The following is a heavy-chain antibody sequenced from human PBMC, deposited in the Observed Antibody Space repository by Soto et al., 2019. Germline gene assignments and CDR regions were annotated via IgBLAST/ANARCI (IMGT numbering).Heavy chain of an antibody. CDR1: GGSISSGGYY. Sequence: ASETLSLTCTVSGGSISSGGYYWSWIRQHPGKGLEWIGYIYYSGSTYYNPSLKSRVTISVDTSKNQFSLKLSSVTAADTAVYYCASTYYDFWSGYRAFDYWGQGTLVTVSS. V-gene: IGHV4-31*03. J-gene: IGHJ4*02. CDR3: ASTYYDFWSGYRAFDY. D-gene: IGHD3-3*01. CDR2: IYYSGST.